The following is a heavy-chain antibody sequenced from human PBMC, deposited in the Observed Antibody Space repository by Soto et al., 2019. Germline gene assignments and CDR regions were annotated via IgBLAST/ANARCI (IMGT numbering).Heavy chain of an antibody. D-gene: IGHD5-18*01. CDR2: IYPGDSDT. CDR3: ARFFDGYSAFDI. CDR1: SYW. J-gene: IGHJ3*02. Sequence: SYWIGWVRQMPGKGLEWMGIIYPGDSDTRYSPSFQGQVTISADKSISTAYLQWSSLKASDTAMYYCARFFDGYSAFDIWGQGTMVTVSS. V-gene: IGHV5-51*01.